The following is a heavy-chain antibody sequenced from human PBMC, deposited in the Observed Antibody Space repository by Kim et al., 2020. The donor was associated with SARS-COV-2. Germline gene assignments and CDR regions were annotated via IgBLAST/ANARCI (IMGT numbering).Heavy chain of an antibody. CDR1: GFTFSNAW. J-gene: IGHJ3*02. D-gene: IGHD3-16*01. CDR2: IKSKTGSWKT. Sequence: GGSLRLSCAASGFTFSNAWMSWVRQAPGKGLEWVGRIKSKTGSWKTAYAVPVKGRFTSARDESKNTLHLHMNSVKTEDTAECDCAMYVRCTRGVWTAFA. V-gene: IGHV3-15*01. CDR3: AMYVRCTRGVWTAFA.